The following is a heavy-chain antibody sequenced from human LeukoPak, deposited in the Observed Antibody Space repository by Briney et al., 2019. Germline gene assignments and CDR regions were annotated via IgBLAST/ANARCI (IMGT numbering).Heavy chain of an antibody. CDR2: ISYDGSNK. V-gene: IGHV3-30*03. CDR1: GFTFSSYG. J-gene: IGHJ4*02. Sequence: GGSLRLSCAASGFTFSSYGMHWVRQAPGKGLEWVAVISYDGSNKYYADSVKGRFTISRDTSKNTLYLQMNSLRPEDTAVYYCARSTVAIAAVLFDYWGQGTLVTVSS. CDR3: ARSTVAIAAVLFDY. D-gene: IGHD2-15*01.